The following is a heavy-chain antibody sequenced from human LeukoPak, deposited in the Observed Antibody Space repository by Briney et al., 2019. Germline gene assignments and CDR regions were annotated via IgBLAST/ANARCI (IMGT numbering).Heavy chain of an antibody. V-gene: IGHV4-39*07. CDR1: GGSVYTSDYY. Sequence: SETLSLTCTVSGGSVYTSDYYWGWVRQPPGKGPEWIGDIFYTGKTNYNPSLKIRVSISLDTSKNQFSLKLTSVTAADTAVYYCARVFDSWGQGTLVTVSS. CDR3: ARVFDS. J-gene: IGHJ4*02. CDR2: IFYTGKT.